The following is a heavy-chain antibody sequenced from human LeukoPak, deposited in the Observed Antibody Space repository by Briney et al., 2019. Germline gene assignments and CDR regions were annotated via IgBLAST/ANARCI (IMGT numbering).Heavy chain of an antibody. J-gene: IGHJ5*02. V-gene: IGHV1-69-2*01. CDR1: GYTFTDYR. CDR2: VDREDGET. D-gene: IGHD3-22*01. CDR3: ATDWTAYDSSGYNWFDP. Sequence: ASVKVSCKVSGYTFTDYRMHWVQQAPGKGLEWMGLVDREDGETIYAEKFQGRVTITADTSTDTAYMEMSSLRSEDTAVYYCATDWTAYDSSGYNWFDPWGQGTLVTVPS.